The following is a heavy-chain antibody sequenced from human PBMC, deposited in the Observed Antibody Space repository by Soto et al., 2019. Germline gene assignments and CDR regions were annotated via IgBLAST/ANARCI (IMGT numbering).Heavy chain of an antibody. V-gene: IGHV1-8*01. CDR1: GYTFTSYD. CDR2: MNPNSGNT. D-gene: IGHD6-19*01. J-gene: IGHJ4*02. Sequence: GASVKVSCKASGYTFTSYDINWVRQATGQGLEWMGWMNPNSGNTGYAQKFQGRVTMTRNTSISTAYMELSSLRSEDTAVYYCARGLEGSGWSTDDYWGQGTLVTVSS. CDR3: ARGLEGSGWSTDDY.